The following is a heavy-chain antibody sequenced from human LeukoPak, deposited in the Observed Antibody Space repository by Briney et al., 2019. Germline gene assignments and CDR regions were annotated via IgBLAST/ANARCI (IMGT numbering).Heavy chain of an antibody. CDR3: ARDEIYDSSGYYCAPRHYYMDV. CDR2: ISCSNSTI. D-gene: IGHD3-22*01. J-gene: IGHJ6*03. Sequence: GGSVTLSCPASRFTFISYIMNWLRQPPCRGLDGVSYISCSNSTIYYADSVWGRFTISRDNARNSLTLPMNNLRAGREPGYYCARDEIYDSSGYYCAPRHYYMDVWGKGTTVTVSS. V-gene: IGHV3-48*01. CDR1: RFTFISYI.